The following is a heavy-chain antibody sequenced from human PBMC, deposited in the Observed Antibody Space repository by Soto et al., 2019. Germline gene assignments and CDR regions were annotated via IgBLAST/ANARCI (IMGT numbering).Heavy chain of an antibody. CDR1: GGSNSSYY. CDR3: ARGAERRSSGWYEEYYYYGMDV. CDR2: IYYSGST. V-gene: IGHV4-59*01. Sequence: SETLSLTCTVSGGSNSSYYWSWIRQPPGKGLEWIGYIYYSGSTNYNPSLKSRVTISVDTSKNQFSLKLSSVTAADTAVYYCARGAERRSSGWYEEYYYYGMDVWGQGTTVTVSS. J-gene: IGHJ6*02. D-gene: IGHD6-19*01.